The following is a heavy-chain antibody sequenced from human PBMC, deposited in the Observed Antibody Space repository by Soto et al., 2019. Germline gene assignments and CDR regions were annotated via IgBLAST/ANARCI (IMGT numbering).Heavy chain of an antibody. J-gene: IGHJ6*02. Sequence: GASVKVSCKASGGTFSSYAIIWVRQAPGQGLEWMGGIIPIFGTANYAQKFQGRVTITADESTGTAYMELSSLRSEDTAVYYCARDIADYYYGMDVWGQGTTVTVSS. V-gene: IGHV1-69*13. CDR1: GGTFSSYA. CDR2: IIPIFGTA. D-gene: IGHD6-13*01. CDR3: ARDIADYYYGMDV.